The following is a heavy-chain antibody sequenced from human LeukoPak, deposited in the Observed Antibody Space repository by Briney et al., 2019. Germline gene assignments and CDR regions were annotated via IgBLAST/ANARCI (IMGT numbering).Heavy chain of an antibody. D-gene: IGHD1-7*01. CDR3: ARGTSNYWDPGAYNWFDP. J-gene: IGHJ5*02. CDR2: IYQSGST. Sequence: PSETLSLTCGVSGASVSSIGYSWSWIRQPPGRGLEWIGYIYQSGSTSYNPSLQSRVTISIDRSKNQFSLKLSSVTAADTAVYYCARGTSNYWDPGAYNWFDPWGQGTLVTVSS. CDR1: GASVSSIGYS. V-gene: IGHV4-30-2*01.